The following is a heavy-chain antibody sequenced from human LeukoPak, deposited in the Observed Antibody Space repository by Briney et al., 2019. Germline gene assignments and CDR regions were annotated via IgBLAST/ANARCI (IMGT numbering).Heavy chain of an antibody. V-gene: IGHV3-30-3*01. Sequence: GGSLRLSCAASGFTFSSYAVHWVRQAPGKGLEWVAVISYDGSNKYYADSVKGRFTISRDNSKNTLYLQMNSLRAEDTAVYYCASSIVVVVAAFDYWGQGALVTVSS. J-gene: IGHJ4*02. D-gene: IGHD2-15*01. CDR3: ASSIVVVVAAFDY. CDR1: GFTFSSYA. CDR2: ISYDGSNK.